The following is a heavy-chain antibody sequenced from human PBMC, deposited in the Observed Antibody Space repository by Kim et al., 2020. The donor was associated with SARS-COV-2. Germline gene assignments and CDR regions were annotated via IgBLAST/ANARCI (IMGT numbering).Heavy chain of an antibody. D-gene: IGHD1-26*01. Sequence: SETLSLTCTVSGGSISSSSYYWGWIRQPPGKGLEGIGSIYYSASTYYNPSLKSRVTISVDTSKNQFSLKLSSVTAADTSVYYCARRRPSVIYLEYYFDYWGPGTLVTVSS. CDR2: IYYSAST. CDR3: ARRRPSVIYLEYYFDY. V-gene: IGHV4-39*01. CDR1: GGSISSSSYY. J-gene: IGHJ4*02.